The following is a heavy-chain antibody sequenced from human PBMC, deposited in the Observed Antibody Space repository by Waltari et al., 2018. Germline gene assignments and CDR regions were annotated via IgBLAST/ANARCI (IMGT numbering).Heavy chain of an antibody. CDR3: ATYIGASVGTAAFDV. CDR2: IPYNGAT. D-gene: IGHD5-12*01. CDR1: GGSITKDSRY. J-gene: IGHJ3*01. Sequence: QPQLQESGPGRVNPSETLAHTCSDSGGSITKDSRYLGWIRQPPGQGLEWIGTIPYNGATYSSPSLRGRLTLSRDTTMNQLSLKLGSVTAADTAVYYCATYIGASVGTAAFDVWGQGTMVTVSS. V-gene: IGHV4-39*01.